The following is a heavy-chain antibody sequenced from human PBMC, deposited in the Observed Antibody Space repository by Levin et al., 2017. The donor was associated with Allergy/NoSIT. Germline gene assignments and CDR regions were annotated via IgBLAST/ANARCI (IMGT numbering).Heavy chain of an antibody. Sequence: TSETLSLTCTVSGGSISGYYWSWIRQPPGKGLEYIGYIYDTGSTNYIPSLKSRVTISVDTSKNQFSLKLTSVTAADTAVYYCARVYGDYWGQGILVTVSS. CDR3: ARVYGDY. CDR2: IYDTGST. V-gene: IGHV4-59*01. CDR1: GGSISGYY. D-gene: IGHD4-17*01. J-gene: IGHJ4*02.